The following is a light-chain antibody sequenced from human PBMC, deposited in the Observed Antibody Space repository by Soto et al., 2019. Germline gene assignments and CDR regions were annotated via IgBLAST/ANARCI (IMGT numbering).Light chain of an antibody. J-gene: IGLJ3*02. CDR1: RNDVGSYNL. V-gene: IGLV2-23*01. CDR2: KGT. CDR3: CSYAGGGLSLWV. Sequence: QSALTQPASVSGSPGKSITTPCTGTRNDVGSYNLVSWYQQYPDKAPKLTIYKGTNRPSGVSNRFSGSKSGNTAALTISGLQAEDEAHYHCCSYAGGGLSLWVFGGGTKVTVL.